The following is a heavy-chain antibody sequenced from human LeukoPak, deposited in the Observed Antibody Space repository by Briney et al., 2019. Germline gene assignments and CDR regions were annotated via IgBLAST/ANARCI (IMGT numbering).Heavy chain of an antibody. CDR2: INPSGGST. CDR1: GYTFTSYY. V-gene: IGHV1-46*01. Sequence: ASVKVSCKASGYTFTSYYMHWVRQAPGQGLEWMGIINPSGGSTSYAQKFQGRVTMTRDTSTSTVYMELSSLRSEDTAVYYCARVRWGYDSSVYFQHWGQGTLVTVSS. CDR3: ARVRWGYDSSVYFQH. J-gene: IGHJ1*01. D-gene: IGHD3-22*01.